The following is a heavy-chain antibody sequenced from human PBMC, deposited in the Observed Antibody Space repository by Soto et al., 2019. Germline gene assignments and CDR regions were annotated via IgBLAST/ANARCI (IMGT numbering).Heavy chain of an antibody. Sequence: QVQLQESGPGLVKPSGTLSLTCAVSGGSISNGHWWSWVRQTPGQGLEGIGEIYESGRTNYHPSLKSQVTISVDKSSNQFSLNLNAVTAADTAVFYCASQGRGRFSFDFWGQGILVTVTS. D-gene: IGHD3-16*01. CDR1: GGSISNGHW. CDR2: IYESGRT. CDR3: ASQGRGRFSFDF. V-gene: IGHV4-4*02. J-gene: IGHJ4*02.